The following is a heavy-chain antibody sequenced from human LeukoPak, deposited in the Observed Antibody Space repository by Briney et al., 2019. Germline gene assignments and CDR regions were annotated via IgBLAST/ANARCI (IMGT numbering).Heavy chain of an antibody. J-gene: IGHJ4*02. CDR1: GFTFSSYS. CDR3: ARSGSYPKRGFEY. Sequence: GGSLRLSCAASGFTFSSYSMNWVRQAPGKGLEWVSYISSSSSTIYYADSVKGRFTISRDNAKNSLYLQMNSLRAEDTAVYYCARSGSYPKRGFEYWGQGTLVTVSS. D-gene: IGHD1-26*01. CDR2: ISSSSSTI. V-gene: IGHV3-48*01.